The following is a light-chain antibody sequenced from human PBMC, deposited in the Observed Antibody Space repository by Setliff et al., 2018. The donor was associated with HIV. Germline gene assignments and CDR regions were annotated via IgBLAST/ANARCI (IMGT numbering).Light chain of an antibody. CDR1: SSDVGGYNY. V-gene: IGLV2-14*01. CDR3: SSYTSSSPYV. Sequence: SVLTQPASVSGSPGQSITISCTGTSSDVGGYNYVSWYQQHPGKAPKLMIYEVSNRPSGVSNRFSGSKSGNTASLTISGLQAEDEADYFCSSYTSSSPYVFGTGTKIIVL. CDR2: EVS. J-gene: IGLJ1*01.